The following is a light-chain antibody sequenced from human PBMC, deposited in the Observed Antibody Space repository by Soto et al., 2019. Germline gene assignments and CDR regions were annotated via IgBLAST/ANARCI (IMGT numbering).Light chain of an antibody. CDR3: ISYTSSSPYV. J-gene: IGLJ1*01. Sequence: QSALTQPASVSGSPGQSITISCTGTSSDVGGYNYVCWYQHHPGKAPKLIIFDVSNRPSGISNRFSGSKSGNTASLTISGLQAEDEADYYCISYTSSSPYVFGTGTKVTVL. CDR2: DVS. CDR1: SSDVGGYNY. V-gene: IGLV2-14*03.